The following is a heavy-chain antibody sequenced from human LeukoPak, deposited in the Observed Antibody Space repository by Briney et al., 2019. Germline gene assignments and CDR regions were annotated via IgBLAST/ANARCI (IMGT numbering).Heavy chain of an antibody. CDR3: SGSYLYAYYYYMDV. V-gene: IGHV4-59*01. Sequence: SETLSLTCTVSGGSISSYYWSWIRQPPGKGLEWVGYFYYSGSTNYNPSLKSRVTISVDTSKNQFSLRLSSVTAADTAVYYCSGSYLYAYYYYMDVWGKGTTVTISS. CDR1: GGSISSYY. D-gene: IGHD1-26*01. J-gene: IGHJ6*03. CDR2: FYYSGST.